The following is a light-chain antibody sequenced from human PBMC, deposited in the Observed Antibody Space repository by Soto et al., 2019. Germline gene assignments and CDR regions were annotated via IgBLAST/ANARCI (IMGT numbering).Light chain of an antibody. CDR2: DXS. V-gene: IGKV1-39*01. Sequence: DIHMTQSPSPLSASIGDRVTITXRASQSISTFLAWDQQKPGXAPKXXXYDXSNLESGGPSRCSGSGSGTEFTLPISSMQPEYFATYSCQQSYGTTNTVGQGTKVDI. J-gene: IGKJ2*01. CDR3: QQSYGTTNT. CDR1: QSISTF.